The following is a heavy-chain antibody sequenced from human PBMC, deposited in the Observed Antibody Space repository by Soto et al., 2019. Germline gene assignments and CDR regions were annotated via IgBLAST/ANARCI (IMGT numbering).Heavy chain of an antibody. J-gene: IGHJ4*02. Sequence: SVKVSCKASGGTFSSYAISWVRQAPGQGLEWMGGIIPIFGTANYAQKFQGRVTITADESTSTAYMELSSLRSEDTAVYYCARGQKYYYDSSGYLTPYYFDSWGQGTLVTVSS. CDR2: IIPIFGTA. V-gene: IGHV1-69*13. CDR1: GGTFSSYA. D-gene: IGHD3-22*01. CDR3: ARGQKYYYDSSGYLTPYYFDS.